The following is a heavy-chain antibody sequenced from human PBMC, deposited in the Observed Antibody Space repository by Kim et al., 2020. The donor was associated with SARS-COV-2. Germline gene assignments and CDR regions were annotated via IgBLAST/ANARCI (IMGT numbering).Heavy chain of an antibody. CDR3: AKTDPAGPPRRGYYYGLGV. CDR2: ISCSSSSI. D-gene: IGHD2-2*01. J-gene: IGHJ6*02. CDR1: GFTFGGYG. V-gene: IGHV3-9*01. Sequence: GGSLRLSCAASGFTFGGYGMHWVRQAPGKGLEWVSGISCSSSSIDYADSVKGRFTISRDNAKNSLYLQMNSLRAEDTAMYYCAKTDPAGPPRRGYYYGLGVWGQGTRVTVSS.